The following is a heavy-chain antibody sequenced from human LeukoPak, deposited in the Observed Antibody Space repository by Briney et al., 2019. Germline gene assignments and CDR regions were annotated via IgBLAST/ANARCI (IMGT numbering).Heavy chain of an antibody. D-gene: IGHD1-26*01. V-gene: IGHV3-23*01. J-gene: IGHJ4*02. CDR2: ISGSGDTT. CDR3: AKDCRSGSRGKGDCFDY. CDR1: GFTFSIYA. Sequence: GGSLRLSCAASGFTFSIYAMTWVRQAPGKGLQWVSAISGSGDTTYYADSVRGRFTISRDNSKNTLYLQMNSLRVEDTAVYYCAKDCRSGSRGKGDCFDYWGQGTLVTVSS.